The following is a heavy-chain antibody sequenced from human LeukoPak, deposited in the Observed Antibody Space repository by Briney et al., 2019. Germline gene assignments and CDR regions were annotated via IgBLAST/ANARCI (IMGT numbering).Heavy chain of an antibody. D-gene: IGHD3-22*01. V-gene: IGHV3-11*01. CDR3: ARRINYYDSSGYYPSDY. CDR1: GFTFSDYY. J-gene: IGHJ4*02. CDR2: ISSSGSTI. Sequence: GGSLRLFCGASGFTFSDYYMSWIRQAPGKGLEWVSYISSSGSTIYYADSMKGRFTIFRDNAKNSLCLQMNSLRAEDTAVYYCARRINYYDSSGYYPSDYWGQGTLVTVSS.